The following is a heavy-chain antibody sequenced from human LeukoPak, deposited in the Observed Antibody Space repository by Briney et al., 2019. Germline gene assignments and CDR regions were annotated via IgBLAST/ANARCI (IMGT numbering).Heavy chain of an antibody. V-gene: IGHV4-4*07. D-gene: IGHD4-17*01. Sequence: SETLSLTCTVSGGSISSYFWTWIRQPAGMGLEWIGRIYTSGSTNYKPSLKSRVTMSVDTSKNQFSLKLSSVTAADTAVYYCARVVYGDYAGDIYNWFDPWGQGTQVTVSS. CDR1: GGSISSYF. CDR3: ARVVYGDYAGDIYNWFDP. CDR2: IYTSGST. J-gene: IGHJ5*02.